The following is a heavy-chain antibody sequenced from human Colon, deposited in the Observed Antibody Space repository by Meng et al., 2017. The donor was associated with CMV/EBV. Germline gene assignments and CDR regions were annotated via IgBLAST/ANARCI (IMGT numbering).Heavy chain of an antibody. J-gene: IGHJ4*02. V-gene: IGHV3-30*02. CDR3: AKKEASSSLDH. CDR1: GFDFSSYG. D-gene: IGHD6-6*01. Sequence: FVASGFDFSSYGMHWGRQTPGAGLEWVAFIRFDAENEYYADSVRGRFTISRDNSGKILYLQMNSLRAEDTGIYYCAKKEASSSLDHWGQGTLVTV. CDR2: IRFDAENE.